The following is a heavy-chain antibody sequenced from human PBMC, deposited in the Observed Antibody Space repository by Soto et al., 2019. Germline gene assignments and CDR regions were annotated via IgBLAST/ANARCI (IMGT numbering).Heavy chain of an antibody. D-gene: IGHD2-15*01. CDR2: INPSGVST. J-gene: IGHJ6*02. CDR1: GYTFTSYY. CDR3: ARDRWEGYCSGGSCYYYYYYGMDG. V-gene: IGHV1-46*01. Sequence: QVQLVQSGAEVKKPGASVKGSCKASGYTFTSYYMHWVRQAPVQGLEWMGIINPSGVSTSYAQKFRGRASMTRDTATSTVYVELGRLRSEDTAVYYCARDRWEGYCSGGSCYYYYYYGMDGWGHGTTVTDS.